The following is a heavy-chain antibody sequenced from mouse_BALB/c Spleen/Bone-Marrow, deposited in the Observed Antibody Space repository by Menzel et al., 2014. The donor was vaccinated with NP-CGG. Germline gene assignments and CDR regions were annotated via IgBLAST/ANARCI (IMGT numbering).Heavy chain of an antibody. CDR1: GFTFXNYW. D-gene: IGHD2-3*01. CDR2: IRLKSNNYAT. Sequence: EVKLVESGGGLVQPGGSMKLSCVASGFTFXNYWMNWVRQSPEKGLEWVAEIRLKSNNYATHYAESVKGRFTISRDDSKSSVYLQMNNLRAEDTGIYYCTRGYYWGYFDVWGAGTTVTVSS. J-gene: IGHJ1*01. V-gene: IGHV6-6*02. CDR3: TRGYYWGYFDV.